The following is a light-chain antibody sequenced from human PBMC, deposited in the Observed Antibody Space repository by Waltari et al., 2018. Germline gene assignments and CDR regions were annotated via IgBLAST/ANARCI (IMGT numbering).Light chain of an antibody. CDR2: DAS. Sequence: IVLTQSPATLPSSPGERATLSCRASQSVSNYLAWYQQKPGQAPRLLIYDASNRATGIPARFSGSGSGTDFTLTISSLEPEDFAVYYCQQRSNWPITFGQGTRLEIK. CDR3: QQRSNWPIT. J-gene: IGKJ5*01. CDR1: QSVSNY. V-gene: IGKV3-11*01.